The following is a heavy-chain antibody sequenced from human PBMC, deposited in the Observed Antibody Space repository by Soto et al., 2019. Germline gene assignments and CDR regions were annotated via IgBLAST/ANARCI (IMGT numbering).Heavy chain of an antibody. J-gene: IGHJ6*02. V-gene: IGHV4-39*01. CDR3: ARFGSSAEGSYYYYGMDV. D-gene: IGHD6-6*01. CDR2: IYYSGST. CDR1: GGSMSSEGYY. Sequence: PSETLSLTCTVSGGSMSSEGYYWSWIRQHPGKGLEWIGYIYYSGSTYYNPSLKSRVTISVDTSKNQFSLKLSSVTAADTAVYYCARFGSSAEGSYYYYGMDVWGQGTTVTVSS.